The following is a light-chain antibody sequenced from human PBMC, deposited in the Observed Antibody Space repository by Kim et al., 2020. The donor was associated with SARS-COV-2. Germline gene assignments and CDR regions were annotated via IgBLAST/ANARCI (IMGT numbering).Light chain of an antibody. CDR2: DAS. CDR1: QSVSSY. CDR3: QQRSNWLT. Sequence: SWSPGKLASLACRASQSVSSYLAWYQQKPGQAPRLLIYDASNRATGIPARFSGSGSGTDFTLTISSLEPEDFAVYYCQQRSNWLTFGGGTKVDIK. J-gene: IGKJ4*01. V-gene: IGKV3-11*01.